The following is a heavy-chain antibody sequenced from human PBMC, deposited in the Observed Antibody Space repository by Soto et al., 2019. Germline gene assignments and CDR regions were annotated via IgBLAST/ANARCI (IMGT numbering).Heavy chain of an antibody. CDR3: AKEGAGQWLVAPRALDY. CDR2: ISYDGSNK. V-gene: IGHV3-30*18. Sequence: QVQLVESGGGVVQPGRSLRLSCAASGFTFSSYGMHWVRQAPGKGLEWVAVISYDGSNKYYADSVKGRFTISRDNSKNTLYLQMTSLRAEDTAVYYCAKEGAGQWLVAPRALDYWGQGTLVTVSS. CDR1: GFTFSSYG. J-gene: IGHJ4*02. D-gene: IGHD6-19*01.